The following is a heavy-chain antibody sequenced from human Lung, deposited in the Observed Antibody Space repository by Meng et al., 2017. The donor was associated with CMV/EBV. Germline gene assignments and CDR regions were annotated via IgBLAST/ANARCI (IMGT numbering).Heavy chain of an antibody. V-gene: IGHV3-23*01. D-gene: IGHD4-11*01. Sequence: SXAASGFIFSYYGMSWVRQVPGKGLEWLSGISGSGGRTYYAESIKGRFTISRDNSKNTIYLQMDNLRAEDTAVYYCAKDRGDYSNFRFDPWGQGTXVTVSS. CDR3: AKDRGDYSNFRFDP. CDR2: ISGSGGRT. J-gene: IGHJ5*02. CDR1: GFIFSYYG.